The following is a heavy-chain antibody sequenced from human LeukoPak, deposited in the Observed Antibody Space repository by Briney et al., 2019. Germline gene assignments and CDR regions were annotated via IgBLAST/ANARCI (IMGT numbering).Heavy chain of an antibody. V-gene: IGHV4-39*07. Sequence: SETLSLTCTISGDSINSNFYYWGWIRQPPGKGLEWIGSIGYSGSTYYNPSLKSRVTISPGTSKNQFSLNMNSLTAADTAVYYCAKHTSITYAHFDFWGQGSLVTVSS. J-gene: IGHJ4*02. CDR2: IGYSGST. CDR1: GDSINSNFYY. D-gene: IGHD2-2*01. CDR3: AKHTSITYAHFDF.